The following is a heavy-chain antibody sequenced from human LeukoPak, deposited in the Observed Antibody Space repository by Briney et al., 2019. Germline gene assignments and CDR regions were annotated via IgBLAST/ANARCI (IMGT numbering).Heavy chain of an antibody. CDR3: ARVTGYMIEDYFDY. CDR2: IYTSGST. J-gene: IGHJ4*02. V-gene: IGHV4-4*07. CDR1: GGSVSSYY. D-gene: IGHD3-22*01. Sequence: SETLSLTCTVSGGSVSSYYWSWIRQPAGKGLEWIGRIYTSGSTNYNPSLKSRVTISGDRSKNQFSLRLSSVTAADTAVYYCARVTGYMIEDYFDYWGQGTLVTVSS.